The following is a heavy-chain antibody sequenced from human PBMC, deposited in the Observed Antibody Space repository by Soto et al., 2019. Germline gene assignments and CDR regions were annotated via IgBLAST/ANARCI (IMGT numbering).Heavy chain of an antibody. CDR3: VRDGTKTLRDWFDP. CDR1: GASISGFY. D-gene: IGHD1-1*01. V-gene: IGHV4-4*07. CDR2: IYATGTT. J-gene: IGHJ5*02. Sequence: SETLSLTCTVSGASISGFYWSWIRKSAGKGLEWIGRIYATGTTDYNPSLKGRVMMSVDTSKKQFSLKLRSVTAADTAVYYCVRDGTKTLRDWFDPWGQGISVTVSS.